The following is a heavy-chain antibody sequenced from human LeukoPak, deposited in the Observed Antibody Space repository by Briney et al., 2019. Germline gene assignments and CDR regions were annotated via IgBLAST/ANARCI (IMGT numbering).Heavy chain of an antibody. CDR2: ISYDGSNK. Sequence: GGSLRLSCAASGFTFSSYAMHWVRQAPGKGLEWVAVISYDGSNKYYADSVKGRFTISRDNSKNTLYLQMNSLRAEDTAVYYCAKDLYVAVAGVVDYWGQGTLVTVSS. V-gene: IGHV3-30*18. CDR3: AKDLYVAVAGVVDY. CDR1: GFTFSSYA. J-gene: IGHJ4*02. D-gene: IGHD6-19*01.